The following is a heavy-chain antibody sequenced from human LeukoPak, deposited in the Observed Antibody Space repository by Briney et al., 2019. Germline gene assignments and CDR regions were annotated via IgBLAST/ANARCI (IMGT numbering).Heavy chain of an antibody. Sequence: ASVKVSCKASGYTFTSYSINWVRQAPGQGLEWMGWIDSKTGSPTYAQGFTGRFVFSLDTSVTTAYLQISSLKAEDTAVYYCARDVGYYDSSGYYLGWFDPWGQGTLVTVSP. CDR2: IDSKTGSP. V-gene: IGHV7-4-1*02. J-gene: IGHJ5*02. CDR3: ARDVGYYDSSGYYLGWFDP. D-gene: IGHD3-22*01. CDR1: GYTFTSYS.